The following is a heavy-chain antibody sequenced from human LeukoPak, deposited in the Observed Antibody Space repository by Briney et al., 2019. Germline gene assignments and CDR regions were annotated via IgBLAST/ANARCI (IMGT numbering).Heavy chain of an antibody. V-gene: IGHV3-30*04. J-gene: IGHJ4*02. Sequence: PGGSLRLSCAASGFTFSSYAMHWVRQAPGKGLEWVAVISYDGSNKYYADSVKGRFTISRDNSKNTLYLQMNSLRAEDTAVYYCARSGVWFGESIDYWGQGTLVTVSS. CDR1: GFTFSSYA. CDR2: ISYDGSNK. CDR3: ARSGVWFGESIDY. D-gene: IGHD3-10*01.